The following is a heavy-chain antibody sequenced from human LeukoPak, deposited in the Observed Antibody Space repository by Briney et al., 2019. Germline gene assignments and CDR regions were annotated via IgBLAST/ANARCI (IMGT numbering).Heavy chain of an antibody. CDR1: GFSFSAYD. Sequence: GGSLRLSCAASGFSFSAYDMHWVRQTTGKGLEWVSAIGSGGDTYYAGSVKGRFTVSRENAKNSLYLQMDSLRAGDTAVYFCTRGHGYSGYDFDTGDYYFDYWGQGTLVTVSS. D-gene: IGHD5-12*01. J-gene: IGHJ4*02. CDR2: IGSGGDT. CDR3: TRGHGYSGYDFDTGDYYFDY. V-gene: IGHV3-13*01.